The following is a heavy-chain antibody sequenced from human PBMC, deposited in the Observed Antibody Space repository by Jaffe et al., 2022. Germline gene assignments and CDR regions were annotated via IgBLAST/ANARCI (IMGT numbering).Heavy chain of an antibody. D-gene: IGHD3-22*01. V-gene: IGHV4-61*02. Sequence: QVQLQESGPGLVKPSQTLSLTCTVSGGPFNSGSYYWSWIRQSAGKGLEWIGRMHTSGSTNYNPSLKSRVTISVDTSKNQFSLKLSSVTAADTAVYYCARDYYYDSSGYYGDYYYMDVWGKGTTVTVSS. CDR1: GGPFNSGSYY. J-gene: IGHJ6*03. CDR2: MHTSGST. CDR3: ARDYYYDSSGYYGDYYYMDV.